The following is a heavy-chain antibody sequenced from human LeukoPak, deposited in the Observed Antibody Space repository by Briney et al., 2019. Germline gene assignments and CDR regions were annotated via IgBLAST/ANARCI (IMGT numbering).Heavy chain of an antibody. J-gene: IGHJ5*02. Sequence: SETLSLTCTVSGGSVFTSFYWDWIRPPPGKGLEWIGSIYYSGNTYYNPSLRSRVTISVDTSKNQFSLSLNSVSAADTGVYYCARGVNWFDPWGQGTLVTVSS. CDR2: IYYSGNT. CDR1: GGSVFTSFY. CDR3: ARGVNWFDP. V-gene: IGHV4-39*01.